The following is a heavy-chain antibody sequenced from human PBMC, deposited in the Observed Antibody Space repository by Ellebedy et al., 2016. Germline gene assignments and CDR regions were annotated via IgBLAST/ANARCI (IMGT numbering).Heavy chain of an antibody. CDR3: ARVVGYCSSTSCYMDC. Sequence: GESLKISXAASGFTFSSYTMTWVRQAPGKGLEWVSSISSDSSYIYYGDLVKGRFTISRDNAKNSLYLQMNSLRAKDTAVYYCARVVGYCSSTSCYMDCWGQGTLVTVSS. D-gene: IGHD2-2*02. CDR2: ISSDSSYI. J-gene: IGHJ4*02. CDR1: GFTFSSYT. V-gene: IGHV3-21*01.